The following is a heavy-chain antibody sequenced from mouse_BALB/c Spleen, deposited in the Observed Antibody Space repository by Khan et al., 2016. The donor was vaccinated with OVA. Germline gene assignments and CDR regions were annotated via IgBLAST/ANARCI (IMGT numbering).Heavy chain of an antibody. V-gene: IGHV9-1*02. CDR1: GYTFTNYG. Sequence: QIQLVQSGPELKKPGETVKISCKASGYTFTNYGLNWMKQAPGKGLKWMGWINTYTGEPIYADDFRERFAFSLETSASTAYLQINNLKNDDMATYFCARSRGNCLLDCWGQGSTLTVSS. CDR3: ARSRGNCLLDC. J-gene: IGHJ2*01. D-gene: IGHD2-1*01. CDR2: INTYTGEP.